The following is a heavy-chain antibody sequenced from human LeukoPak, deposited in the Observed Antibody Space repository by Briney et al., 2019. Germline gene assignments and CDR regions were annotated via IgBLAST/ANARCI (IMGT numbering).Heavy chain of an antibody. D-gene: IGHD6-19*01. V-gene: IGHV4-59*08. CDR2: IYYSGIT. Sequence: SETLSPTCTVSGGSISNYWSWIRPPPGKGREWIGYIYYSGITNYNPSLKSRVTISVDTSKNQFSLNLTSVTAADTAVYYCARLPGYTSGWFDPWGQGTLVTVSS. CDR3: ARLPGYTSGWFDP. J-gene: IGHJ5*02. CDR1: GGSISNY.